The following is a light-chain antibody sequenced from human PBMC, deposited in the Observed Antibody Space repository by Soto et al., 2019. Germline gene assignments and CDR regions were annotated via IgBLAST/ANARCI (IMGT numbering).Light chain of an antibody. J-gene: IGKJ4*01. CDR2: TAS. Sequence: DIQMAQSLSTLAASVGDSVTITCRASQNIRNWLAWYQQKSGKAPKLLIYTASSLPSGVPSRFSGSGSGTDFTLTISSLQPEDFATYYCQQSYSTPLTFGGGTKVHI. CDR3: QQSYSTPLT. V-gene: IGKV1-39*01. CDR1: QNIRNW.